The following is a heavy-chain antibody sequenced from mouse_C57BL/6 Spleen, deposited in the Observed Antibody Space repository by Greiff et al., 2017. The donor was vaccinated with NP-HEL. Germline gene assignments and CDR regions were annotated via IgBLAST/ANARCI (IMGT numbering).Heavy chain of an antibody. J-gene: IGHJ4*01. D-gene: IGHD4-1*01. Sequence: QVQLQQPGAELVKPGASVKLSCKASGYTFTSYWMQWVKQRPGQGLEWIGEIDPSDSYTNYNQKFKGKATLTVDTSSSTAYMQLSSLTSEDSAVYYCARPSGTGIYYYAMDYWGQGTSVTVSS. V-gene: IGHV1-50*01. CDR3: ARPSGTGIYYYAMDY. CDR1: GYTFTSYW. CDR2: IDPSDSYT.